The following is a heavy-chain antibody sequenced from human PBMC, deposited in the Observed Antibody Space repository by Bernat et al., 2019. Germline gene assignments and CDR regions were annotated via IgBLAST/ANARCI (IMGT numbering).Heavy chain of an antibody. Sequence: QVQLVESGGGVVQPGRSLTLSCAASGFTFSNYGMHWVRQAPGKGLEWVAVIWYDGSNKYYADSVKGRFTISRDNSKNTLYLQMNSLRAEDTAVYYCARHRESITIFGVTYNGFDPWGQGTLVTVSS. D-gene: IGHD3-3*01. CDR2: IWYDGSNK. CDR1: GFTFSNYG. J-gene: IGHJ5*02. V-gene: IGHV3-33*01. CDR3: ARHRESITIFGVTYNGFDP.